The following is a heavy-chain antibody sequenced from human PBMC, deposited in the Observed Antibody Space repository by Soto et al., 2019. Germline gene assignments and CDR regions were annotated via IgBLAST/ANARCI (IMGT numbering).Heavy chain of an antibody. CDR1: GGSISSGDYY. J-gene: IGHJ5*02. V-gene: IGHV4-30-4*01. CDR3: ARAPRITMVRGVISNWFDP. CDR2: IYYSGST. Sequence: SETLSLTCTVSGGSISSGDYYWSWIRQPPGKGLEWIGYIYYSGSTYYNPSLKSRVTISVDTSKNQFSLKLSSVTAADTAVHYCARAPRITMVRGVISNWFDPWGQGTLVTVSS. D-gene: IGHD3-10*01.